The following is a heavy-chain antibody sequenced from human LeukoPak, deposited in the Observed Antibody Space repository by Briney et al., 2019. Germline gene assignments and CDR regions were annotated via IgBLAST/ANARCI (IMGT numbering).Heavy chain of an antibody. CDR2: INHGGST. J-gene: IGHJ5*02. D-gene: IGHD4-17*01. Sequence: ASETLSLTCAVYGGSFSGDFWSWIRQSPGKGLEWIGEINHGGSTTYNPSLQSRVTMSVDTSTNQISLKMTSVTAADTAIYYCATLPGGVTIPVPSWGQGTLVTVSS. CDR3: ATLPGGVTIPVPS. CDR1: GGSFSGDF. V-gene: IGHV4-34*01.